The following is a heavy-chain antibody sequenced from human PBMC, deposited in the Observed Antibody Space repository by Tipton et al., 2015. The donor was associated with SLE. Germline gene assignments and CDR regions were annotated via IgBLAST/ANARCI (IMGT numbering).Heavy chain of an antibody. CDR2: IFYTGST. V-gene: IGHV4-39*07. CDR1: DGSIRSTNYY. Sequence: TLSLTCTVSDGSIRSTNYYWGWIRQPPGKGLEWIGSIFYTGSTYYNPSLKSRVSFSIDTSKHQFSLKLNSVTAADTAVYHCARRHYSGPFDSWGQGTLVTVSS. CDR3: ARRHYSGPFDS. D-gene: IGHD5-12*01. J-gene: IGHJ4*02.